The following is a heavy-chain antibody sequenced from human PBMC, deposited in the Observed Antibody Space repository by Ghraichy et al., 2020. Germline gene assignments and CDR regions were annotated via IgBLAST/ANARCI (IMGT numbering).Heavy chain of an antibody. V-gene: IGHV1-8*01. D-gene: IGHD2-15*01. CDR2: MNPNSGNT. Sequence: ASVKVSCKTSGYTFTNYDINWVRQATGQGLEWMGWMNPNSGNTGYAQKFQGRVTMTRNTSISTAYMELSSLTSEDTAVYYCARSPLARGSSVYFYVYWGQGTLVTVSS. J-gene: IGHJ4*02. CDR3: ARSPLARGSSVYFYVY. CDR1: GYTFTNYD.